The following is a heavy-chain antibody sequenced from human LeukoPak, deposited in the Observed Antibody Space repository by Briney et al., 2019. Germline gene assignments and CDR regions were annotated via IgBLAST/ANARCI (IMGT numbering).Heavy chain of an antibody. CDR2: IYHSGST. D-gene: IGHD6-19*01. Sequence: SQTLSLTCTVSGGSISSGGYYWSWIRQPPGQGPEWIGYIYHSGSTYYNPSLKSRVTISVDRSKNQFSLKLSSVTAADTAVYYCARVYSSGSRAFQHWGQGTLVTVSS. V-gene: IGHV4-30-2*01. J-gene: IGHJ1*01. CDR1: GGSISSGGYY. CDR3: ARVYSSGSRAFQH.